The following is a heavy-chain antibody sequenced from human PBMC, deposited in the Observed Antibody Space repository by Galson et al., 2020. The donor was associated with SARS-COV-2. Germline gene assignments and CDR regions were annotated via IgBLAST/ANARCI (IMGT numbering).Heavy chain of an antibody. V-gene: IGHV3-23*01. Sequence: GGSLRLSCAASGFTFSSYAMSWVRQAPGKGLEWVSAISGSGGSTYYADSVKGRFTISRDNAKNTLYLQVNSLRAEDTAVYYCASRSGGPLVAASGYFQHWGQGTLVTVSS. CDR2: ISGSGGST. CDR3: ASRSGGPLVAASGYFQH. CDR1: GFTFSSYA. J-gene: IGHJ1*01. D-gene: IGHD3-10*01.